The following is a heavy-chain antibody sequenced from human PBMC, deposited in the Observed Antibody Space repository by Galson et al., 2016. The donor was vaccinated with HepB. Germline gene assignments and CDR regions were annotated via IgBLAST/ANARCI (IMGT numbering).Heavy chain of an antibody. V-gene: IGHV3-7*03. J-gene: IGHJ4*02. D-gene: IGHD2/OR15-2a*01. Sequence: SLRLSCAASGFLRNYWMSWVRQAPGKGLEWVANIKQDGSGTHYVDSVKGRFTISRDNAKNSLYLQMNSLRAEDTAVYYCTNDVGLVMFGLWGRGTLVTVSS. CDR2: IKQDGSGT. CDR1: GFLRNYW. CDR3: TNDVGLVMFGL.